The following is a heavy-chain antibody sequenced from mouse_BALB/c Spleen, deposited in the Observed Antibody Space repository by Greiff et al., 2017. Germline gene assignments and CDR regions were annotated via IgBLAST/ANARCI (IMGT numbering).Heavy chain of an antibody. Sequence: VQVVESGPGLVAPSQSLSITCTVSGFSLTSYGVHWVRQPPGKGLEWLGVIWAGGSTNYNSALMSRLSISKDNSKSQVFLKMNSLQTDDTAMYYCARGGDYYGSSYAWFAYWGQGTLVTVSA. V-gene: IGHV2-9*02. J-gene: IGHJ3*01. CDR1: GFSLTSYG. CDR2: IWAGGST. D-gene: IGHD1-1*01. CDR3: ARGGDYYGSSYAWFAY.